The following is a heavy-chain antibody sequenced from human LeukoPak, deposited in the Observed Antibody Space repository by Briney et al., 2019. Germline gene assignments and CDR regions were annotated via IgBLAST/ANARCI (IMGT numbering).Heavy chain of an antibody. CDR2: MNPNSGNT. CDR3: ARDQINYYGSGRYGLARDYYYYGMDV. V-gene: IGHV1-8*02. D-gene: IGHD3-10*01. Sequence: ASVKVSCKASGYTFTNYGISWVRQATGQGLEWLGWMNPNSGNTGYAQKFQGRVTMTRNTSISTAYMELSSLRSEDTAVYYCARDQINYYGSGRYGLARDYYYYGMDVWGQGTTVTVSS. J-gene: IGHJ6*02. CDR1: GYTFTNYG.